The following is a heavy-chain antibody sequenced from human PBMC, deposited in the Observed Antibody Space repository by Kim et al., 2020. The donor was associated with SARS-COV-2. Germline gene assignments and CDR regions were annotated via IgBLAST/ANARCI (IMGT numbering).Heavy chain of an antibody. J-gene: IGHJ4*02. CDR2: ISSSGSTI. D-gene: IGHD4-17*01. CDR1: GFTFSSYE. Sequence: GGSLRLSCAASGFTFSSYEMNWVRQAPGKGLEWVSYISSSGSTIYYADSVKGRFTISRDNAKNSLYLQMNSLRAEDTAVYYCARVPFDYGGNPFDYWGQGTLVTVSS. V-gene: IGHV3-48*03. CDR3: ARVPFDYGGNPFDY.